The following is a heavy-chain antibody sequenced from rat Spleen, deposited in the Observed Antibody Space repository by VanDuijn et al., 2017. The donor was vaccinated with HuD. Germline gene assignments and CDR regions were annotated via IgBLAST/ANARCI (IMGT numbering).Heavy chain of an antibody. CDR2: ISPSGATT. Sequence: EVQLGESGGGFVLPGRSLKLSCVASGFTFSKYGMAWVRQAPTKGLEWVTSISPSGATTNYRDSVKGRFTISRDNAKSTLYLQMDSLRSEDTATYYCARRMDGDYWGQGVMVTVSS. CDR1: GFTFSKYG. D-gene: IGHD1-12*02. V-gene: IGHV5S13*01. CDR3: ARRMDGDY. J-gene: IGHJ2*01.